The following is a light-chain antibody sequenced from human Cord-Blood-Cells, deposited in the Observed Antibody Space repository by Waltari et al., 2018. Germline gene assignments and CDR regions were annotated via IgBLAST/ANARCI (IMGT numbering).Light chain of an antibody. CDR3: QQYYSTPWT. CDR1: QSVLYSSNNKNY. Sequence: DIVMTQSPDSLAVSLGERAIINCKSSQSVLYSSNNKNYLAWYQQKPGQPPKLLIYWASTRESGVPDRFSGSGSATDFTLTISSLQAEDVAVYYCQQYYSTPWTFGQGP. J-gene: IGKJ1*01. CDR2: WAS. V-gene: IGKV4-1*01.